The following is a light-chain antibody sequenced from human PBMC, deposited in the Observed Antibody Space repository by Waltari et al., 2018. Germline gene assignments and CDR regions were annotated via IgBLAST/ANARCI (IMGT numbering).Light chain of an antibody. CDR3: QSYDNSLTGSEV. CDR1: SSNIGAGYD. Sequence: QSVLTQPPSVSGAPGQRVTISCTGSSSNIGAGYDVHWYQQLPGTAPKLLIYGTSNRPSGVPDRFSCSKSGTSASLAITGLQAEDEADYYCQSYDNSLTGSEVFGGGTKLTVL. J-gene: IGLJ3*02. CDR2: GTS. V-gene: IGLV1-40*01.